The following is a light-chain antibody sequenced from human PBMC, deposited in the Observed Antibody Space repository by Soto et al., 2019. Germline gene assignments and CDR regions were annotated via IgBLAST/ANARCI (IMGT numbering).Light chain of an antibody. CDR3: QQYMSYPLT. CDR2: KAS. CDR1: QSISAW. V-gene: IGKV1-5*03. Sequence: DIQMTQSPSTLSASVGDRATITCRASQSISAWLAWYQQRPGKAPKLLIYKASGLEVGVPSRFSGSGSGTEFTLTISSLQPDDFATYYCQQYMSYPLTFGGGTKVDIK. J-gene: IGKJ4*01.